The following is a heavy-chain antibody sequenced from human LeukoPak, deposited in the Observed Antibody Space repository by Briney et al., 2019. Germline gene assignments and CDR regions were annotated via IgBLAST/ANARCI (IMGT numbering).Heavy chain of an antibody. CDR3: ARASSGWYGY. Sequence: SCKASGYTFTGYYMHWVRQAPGKGLEYVSAISSNGGSTYYANSVKGRFTISRDNSKNTLYLQMGSLRVEDMAVYYCARASSGWYGYWGQGTLVTVSS. D-gene: IGHD6-19*01. CDR2: ISSNGGST. CDR1: GYTFTGYY. V-gene: IGHV3-64*01. J-gene: IGHJ4*02.